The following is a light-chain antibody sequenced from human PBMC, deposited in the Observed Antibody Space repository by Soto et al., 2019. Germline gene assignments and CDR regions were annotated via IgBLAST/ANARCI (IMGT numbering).Light chain of an antibody. V-gene: IGLV2-14*01. CDR1: SSDVGGYSY. Sequence: QSALTQPASVSGSPGQSITISCTGTSSDVGGYSYVSWYQQHPGKTPKLMIYEVSNRPSGVSHRFSGSKSGNTASLTISGLQTVDEADYYCSSFSSITREVFGGGTKVTVL. CDR2: EVS. J-gene: IGLJ2*01. CDR3: SSFSSITREV.